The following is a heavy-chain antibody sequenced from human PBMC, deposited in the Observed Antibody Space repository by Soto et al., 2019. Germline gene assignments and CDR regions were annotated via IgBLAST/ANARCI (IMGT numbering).Heavy chain of an antibody. D-gene: IGHD2-8*01. CDR2: IYYSGST. J-gene: IGHJ6*03. V-gene: IGHV4-39*01. CDR1: GGSISSSSYY. Sequence: QLQLQESGPGLVKPSETLSLTCTVSGGSISSSSYYWGWIRQPPGKGLEWIGSIYYSGSTYYNPSLKSRVTISVDTSKNQFSLKLSSVTAADTAVYYCARANGAIYYYYYYMDVWGKGTTVTVSS. CDR3: ARANGAIYYYYYYMDV.